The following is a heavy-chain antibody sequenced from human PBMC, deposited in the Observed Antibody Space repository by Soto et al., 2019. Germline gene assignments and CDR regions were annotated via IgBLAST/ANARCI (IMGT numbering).Heavy chain of an antibody. CDR3: ARRNWVWDAFDI. V-gene: IGHV3-13*04. J-gene: IGHJ3*02. CDR1: GFTFSSYD. Sequence: EVQLVESGGGLVQPGGSLRLSCAASGFTFSSYDMHWVRQATGKGLEWVSAIGTAGDTYYPGSVKGRFTLSRENAKNSLYLQMNSLRAGDTAVYYCARRNWVWDAFDIWGQGTMVTVSS. CDR2: IGTAGDT. D-gene: IGHD7-27*01.